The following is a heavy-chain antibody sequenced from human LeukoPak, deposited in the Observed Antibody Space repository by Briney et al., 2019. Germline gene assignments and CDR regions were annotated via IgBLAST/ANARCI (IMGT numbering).Heavy chain of an antibody. CDR1: GFSFSSYT. V-gene: IGHV3-21*01. D-gene: IGHD6-19*01. J-gene: IGHJ2*01. CDR3: ARDAVLASSSPSYWYFDL. CDR2: VSSTSKYI. Sequence: AGGSLRLSCAASGFSFSSYTINWVRQAPGKGLEWVSSVSSTSKYIYSADSVKGRFTISRDNAKNSLYLQMNSLRVEDTAVYYCARDAVLASSSPSYWYFDLWGRGTLVTVSS.